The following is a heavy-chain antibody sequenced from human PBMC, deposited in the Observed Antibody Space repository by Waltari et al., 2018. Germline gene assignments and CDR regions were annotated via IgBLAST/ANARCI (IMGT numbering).Heavy chain of an antibody. Sequence: QVHLVQSGAEVKKPGASVKVSCKASGFIFTAHFIHWVRQAPVRQAPGQGLGWGGRINIQSGVTENAQKFAGRLTMTRDTATNTAYMDLNSLTSDDTAVYYCARDLITTPSWELDEWGQGTLVTVSS. CDR3: ARDLITTPSWELDE. CDR2: INIQSGVT. J-gene: IGHJ4*02. CDR1: GFIFTAHF. V-gene: IGHV1-2*06. D-gene: IGHD1-26*01.